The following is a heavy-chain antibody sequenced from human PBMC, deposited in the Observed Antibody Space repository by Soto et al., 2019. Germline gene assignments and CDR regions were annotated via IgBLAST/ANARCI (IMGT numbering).Heavy chain of an antibody. V-gene: IGHV3-23*01. CDR1: GFTFSIYA. J-gene: IGHJ4*02. CDR3: AKALPPTIATLSTVITLYFDY. D-gene: IGHD4-4*01. CDR2: ISVSGGNT. Sequence: EVQLLESGGGLVQPGGSLRLSCAASGFTFSIYAMNWVRQAPGKGLEWVSSISVSGGNTYYADSVKGRFTISRDNSKNTLYLQMNSLRAEDTAVYYCAKALPPTIATLSTVITLYFDYWGQGILVTVSS.